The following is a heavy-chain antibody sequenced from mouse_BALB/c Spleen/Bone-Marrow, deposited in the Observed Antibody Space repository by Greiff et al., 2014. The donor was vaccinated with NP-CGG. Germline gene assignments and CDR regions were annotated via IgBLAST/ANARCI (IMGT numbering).Heavy chain of an antibody. CDR2: ISSGGSDT. D-gene: IGHD3-1*01. J-gene: IGHJ4*01. CDR3: ARRSDLRASMDY. CDR1: GFTFSSYA. V-gene: IGHV5-9-3*01. Sequence: EVKLEESGGGLVKPGGSLKLSCTPSGFTFSSYAMSWVRQTPEKRLEWVAVISSGGSDTYYPDSVNGRFTVSRDNAKNTLYLQMSSLRSEDTALYYCARRSDLRASMDYWGQGTSVTVSS.